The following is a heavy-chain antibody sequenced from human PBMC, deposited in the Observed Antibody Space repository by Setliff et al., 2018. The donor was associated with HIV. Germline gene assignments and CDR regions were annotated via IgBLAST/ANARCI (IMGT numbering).Heavy chain of an antibody. CDR2: IYYSGST. D-gene: IGHD2-21*01. J-gene: IGHJ4*02. Sequence: PSQTLSLTCTVSGGSISNYYWTWIRQPPGKGLEWIGYIYYSGSTNYNPSLKSRVTISVDTSKNQFSVRLSSVTAADTAVYYCATRDCGDDCYFDYWGQGTLVTVSS. CDR1: GGSISNYY. V-gene: IGHV4-59*12. CDR3: ATRDCGDDCYFDY.